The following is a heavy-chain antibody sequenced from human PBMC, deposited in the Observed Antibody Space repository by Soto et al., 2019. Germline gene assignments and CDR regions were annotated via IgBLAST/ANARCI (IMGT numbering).Heavy chain of an antibody. CDR2: ISYDGSNK. CDR1: GFTFSSYG. Sequence: QVQLVESGGGVVQPGRSLRLSCAASGFTFSSYGMHWVRQAPGKGLEWVAVISYDGSNKYYADSVKGRFTISRDNSKNTLYLQMNSLRAEDTAVYYCAKDEFDYCGQGTLVTVSS. CDR3: AKDEFDY. J-gene: IGHJ4*02. V-gene: IGHV3-30*18.